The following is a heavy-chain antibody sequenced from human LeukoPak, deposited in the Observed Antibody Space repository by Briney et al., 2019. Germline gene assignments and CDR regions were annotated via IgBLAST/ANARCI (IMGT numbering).Heavy chain of an antibody. CDR3: ARGDGDSYAEYFQH. J-gene: IGHJ1*01. V-gene: IGHV3-20*04. CDR1: GYSISSGYY. D-gene: IGHD4-17*01. CDR2: INWNGGST. Sequence: ETLSLTCAVSGYSISSGYYWGWIRQPPGKGLEWVSGINWNGGSTGYADSVKGRFTISRDNAKNSLYLQMNSLRAEDTALYYCARGDGDSYAEYFQHWGQGTLVTVSS.